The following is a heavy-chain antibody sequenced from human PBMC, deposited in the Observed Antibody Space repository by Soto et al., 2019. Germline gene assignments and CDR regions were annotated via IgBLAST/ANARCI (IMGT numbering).Heavy chain of an antibody. J-gene: IGHJ6*02. Sequence: QVQLVQSGAEVRKPGASVKVSCKASGYTFTTYGISWVRQASGQGLEWMGWISGYDGHTKYAQKFQGRIIMTTDTSTSTVYMDFRSLRSDDTAVYYCAREGEMPYYYYGLDVWGQGTTVTVSS. CDR3: AREGEMPYYYYGLDV. V-gene: IGHV1-18*01. CDR2: ISGYDGHT. D-gene: IGHD3-16*01. CDR1: GYTFTTYG.